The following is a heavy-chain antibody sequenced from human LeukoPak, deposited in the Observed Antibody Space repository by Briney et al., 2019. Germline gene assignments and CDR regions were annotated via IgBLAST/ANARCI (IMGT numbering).Heavy chain of an antibody. J-gene: IGHJ4*02. V-gene: IGHV3-30*18. CDR3: AKSTLIGGKYSSSWYYFDY. Sequence: GRSLRLSCAASGFTFSSYGMHWVRQAPGKELEWVAVISYDGNNQYYADSVKGRFTISRDNSKNSLYLQMNSLRDEDTAVYYCAKSTLIGGKYSSSWYYFDYWGQGTLVTVSS. CDR1: GFTFSSYG. CDR2: ISYDGNNQ. D-gene: IGHD6-13*01.